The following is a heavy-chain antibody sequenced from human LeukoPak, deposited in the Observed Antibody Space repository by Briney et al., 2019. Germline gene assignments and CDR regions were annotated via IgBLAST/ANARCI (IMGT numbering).Heavy chain of an antibody. Sequence: SSVKVPCKASGDTFRTYAISWVRQARGHGLEGMGEVIPIFGTIVDAQNFQGRVTITTDAPTSTAYMELSSLRSEDKAEYYCAIAGGGGGTIYMDVWGKGTTVTVSS. V-gene: IGHV1-69*05. J-gene: IGHJ6*03. CDR2: VIPIFGTI. CDR1: GDTFRTYA. D-gene: IGHD3-16*01. CDR3: AIAGGGGGTIYMDV.